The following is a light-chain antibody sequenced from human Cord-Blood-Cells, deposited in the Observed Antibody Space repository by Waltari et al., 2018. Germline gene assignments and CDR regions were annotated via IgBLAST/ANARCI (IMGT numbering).Light chain of an antibody. Sequence: DIQMTQSPSSLSASVGARVTITCQASQGIRNYLNLYQQKPGKAPKLLIYDASNLETGVPSRFSGSGSGTDFTFTISSLQPEDIATYYCQQYDNLPYSFGHGTKIEI. CDR3: QQYDNLPYS. CDR2: DAS. J-gene: IGKJ2*03. V-gene: IGKV1-33*01. CDR1: QGIRNY.